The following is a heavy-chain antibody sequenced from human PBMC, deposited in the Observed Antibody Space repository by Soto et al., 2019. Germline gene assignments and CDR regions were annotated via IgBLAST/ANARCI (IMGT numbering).Heavy chain of an antibody. J-gene: IGHJ6*02. V-gene: IGHV1-3*01. CDR3: ARFPLGSWTGKDYYGMDV. Sequence: ASVKVSCKASGYTFTSYAMHWVRQAPGQRLEWMGWINAGNGNTKYSQKFQGRVTITRDTSASTAYMELSSLRSEDTAVYYCARFPLGSWTGKDYYGMDVWGQGTTVTVSS. CDR2: INAGNGNT. CDR1: GYTFTSYA. D-gene: IGHD6-13*01.